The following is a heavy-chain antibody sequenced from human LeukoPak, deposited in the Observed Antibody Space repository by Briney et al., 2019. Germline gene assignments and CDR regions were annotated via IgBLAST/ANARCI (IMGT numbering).Heavy chain of an antibody. Sequence: GGSLRLSXEASGFTFSSYWMSWVSQAPGKGLEWVANIRDDGGEIYYVDSVKGRFTISRDNAKSSLFLQMNSLRAEDAAVYYCARDKPRGSYYGSIFDSWGQGTLVTVSS. CDR2: IRDDGGEI. D-gene: IGHD1-26*01. V-gene: IGHV3-7*01. J-gene: IGHJ4*02. CDR1: GFTFSSYW. CDR3: ARDKPRGSYYGSIFDS.